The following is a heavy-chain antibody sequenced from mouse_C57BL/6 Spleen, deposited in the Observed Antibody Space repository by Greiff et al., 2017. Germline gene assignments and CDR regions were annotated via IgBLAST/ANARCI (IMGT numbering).Heavy chain of an antibody. D-gene: IGHD2-4*01. CDR3: AKGDYDGLFAY. J-gene: IGHJ3*01. V-gene: IGHV1-82*01. CDR1: GYAFSSSW. CDR2: IYPGDGDT. Sequence: QVQLQQSGPELVKPGASVKISCKASGYAFSSSWMNWVKQRPGKGLEWIGRIYPGDGDTNYNGKFKGKATLTADKSSSTAYMQLSSLTSEDSAVYFCAKGDYDGLFAYWGQGTLVTVSA.